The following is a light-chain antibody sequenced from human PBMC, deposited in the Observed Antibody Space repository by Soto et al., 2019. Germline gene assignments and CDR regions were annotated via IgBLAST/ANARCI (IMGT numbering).Light chain of an antibody. V-gene: IGLV2-14*03. Sequence: QSALTQPASVSGSPGQSITISCTGTSSDFGGFNSVSWYQLRPGTAPKLILYDVVERPSGVSYRFSGSKSGNTASLTISRLQDADEADYFCSSYTSTMTNVFGSGTKLTVL. CDR2: DVV. CDR1: SSDFGGFNS. CDR3: SSYTSTMTNV. J-gene: IGLJ1*01.